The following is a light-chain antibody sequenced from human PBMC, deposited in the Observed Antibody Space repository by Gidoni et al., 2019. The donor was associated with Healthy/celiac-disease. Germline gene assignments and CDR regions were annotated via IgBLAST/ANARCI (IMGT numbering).Light chain of an antibody. V-gene: IGKV1-39*01. CDR1: QSISSY. J-gene: IGKJ3*01. CDR3: QQSYSTPKFT. Sequence: DLQIAQAPSSLSASVGDRVTITCRASQSISSYLNWYQQKPGKAPKLLIYAASSLQSGVPSRFSGSGSGTDFTLTISSLQPEDFATYYCQQSYSTPKFTFGPGTKVDIK. CDR2: AAS.